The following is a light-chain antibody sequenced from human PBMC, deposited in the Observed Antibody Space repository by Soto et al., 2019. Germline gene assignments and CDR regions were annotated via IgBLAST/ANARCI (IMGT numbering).Light chain of an antibody. CDR1: SGHSSYA. V-gene: IGLV4-69*01. CDR2: LNSDGSH. J-gene: IGLJ2*01. CDR3: QIWGTGTYVV. Sequence: QLVLTQSPSASASLGASVKLTCTLSSGHSSYAIAWHQQQPEKGPRYLMKLNSDGSHSKGDGIPDRFSGSSSGAERYLTISSLQSEDEADYYCQIWGTGTYVVFGRGTKLTVL.